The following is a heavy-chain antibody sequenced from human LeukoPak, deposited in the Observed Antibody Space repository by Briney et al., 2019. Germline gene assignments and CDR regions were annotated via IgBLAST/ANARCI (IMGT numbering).Heavy chain of an antibody. CDR3: ARRVYSGSYNWYFDL. CDR2: ISYSGST. D-gene: IGHD1-26*01. CDR1: GGSISTSTYY. Sequence: PSETLSLTCTVSGGSISTSTYYWGWIRQPPGKGLEWIGSISYSGSTYNNPSLKSQVTISVDTSKNQFSLKLSSVTAPDTAVYYCARRVYSGSYNWYFDLWGRGTLVTVSS. V-gene: IGHV4-39*01. J-gene: IGHJ2*01.